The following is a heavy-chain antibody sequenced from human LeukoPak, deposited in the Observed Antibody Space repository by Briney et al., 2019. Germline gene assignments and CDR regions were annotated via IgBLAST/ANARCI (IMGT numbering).Heavy chain of an antibody. D-gene: IGHD3-16*02. J-gene: IGHJ3*02. Sequence: GASVKVSCKASGYTFTSYDINWVRQATGQGLEWMGWMNPNSGDTGYAQKFQGRVTMTRNTSISTAYMELSSLRSEDTAVYYCARGGGRYRSNAFDIWGQGTMVTVSS. CDR3: ARGGGRYRSNAFDI. CDR1: GYTFTSYD. CDR2: MNPNSGDT. V-gene: IGHV1-8*01.